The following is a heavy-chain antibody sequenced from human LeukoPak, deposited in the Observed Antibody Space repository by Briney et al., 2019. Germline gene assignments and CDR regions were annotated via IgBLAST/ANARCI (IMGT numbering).Heavy chain of an antibody. J-gene: IGHJ4*02. Sequence: SETLSLTCTVSGGSISSYYWSWIRQPPGKGLEWIGYIYYSGSTNYNPSLKSRVTISVDTSKNQFSLKLSSVTAADTAVYYCARGLYGAKGRENYFDYWGQGALVTVSS. CDR2: IYYSGST. CDR3: ARGLYGAKGRENYFDY. V-gene: IGHV4-59*01. D-gene: IGHD4-23*01. CDR1: GGSISSYY.